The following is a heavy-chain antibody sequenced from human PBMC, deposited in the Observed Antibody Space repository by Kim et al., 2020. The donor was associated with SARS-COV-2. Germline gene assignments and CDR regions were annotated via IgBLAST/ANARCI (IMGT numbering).Heavy chain of an antibody. J-gene: IGHJ3*02. V-gene: IGHV3-7*01. CDR2: IKQDGSEK. D-gene: IGHD3-22*01. CDR1: GFTFSSYW. Sequence: GGSLRLSCAASGFTFSSYWMSWVRQAPGKGLEWVANIKQDGSEKYYVDSVKGRFTISRDNAKNSLYLQMNSLRAEDTAVYYCASRTYYYDSSGYPDAFDIWGQGTMVTVSS. CDR3: ASRTYYYDSSGYPDAFDI.